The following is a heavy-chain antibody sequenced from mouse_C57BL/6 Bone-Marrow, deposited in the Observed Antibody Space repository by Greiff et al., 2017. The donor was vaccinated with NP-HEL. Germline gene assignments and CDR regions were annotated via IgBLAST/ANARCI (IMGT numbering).Heavy chain of an antibody. CDR1: GFTFSSYA. V-gene: IGHV5-4*01. CDR3: ARDADGYYRYYYAMDY. CDR2: ISDGGSYT. D-gene: IGHD2-3*01. Sequence: DVKLVESGGGLVKPGGSLKLSCAASGFTFSSYAMSWVRQTPEKRLEWVATISDGGSYTYYPDNVKGRFTISRDNAKNNLYLQMSHLKSEDTAMYYCARDADGYYRYYYAMDYWGQGTSVTVSS. J-gene: IGHJ4*01.